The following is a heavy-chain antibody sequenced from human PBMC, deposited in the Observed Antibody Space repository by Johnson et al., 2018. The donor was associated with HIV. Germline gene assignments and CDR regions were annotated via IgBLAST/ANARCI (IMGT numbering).Heavy chain of an antibody. D-gene: IGHD3-22*01. CDR3: TRRGYYDSSGDAFES. V-gene: IGHV3-73*01. J-gene: IGHJ3*02. Sequence: EKLVESGGGLVQPGGSLRLSCAASGFTFDDYAMHWVRQAPGKGLEWVGRIRSKANSYATAYAASVKGRFTISRDDSKNTAYLQMNSLKTEDTAVYYCTRRGYYDSSGDAFESWGQGTMVTVSS. CDR2: IRSKANSYAT. CDR1: GFTFDDYA.